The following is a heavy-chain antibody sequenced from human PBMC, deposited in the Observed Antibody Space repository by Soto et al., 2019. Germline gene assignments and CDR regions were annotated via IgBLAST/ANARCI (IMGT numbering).Heavy chain of an antibody. CDR1: GYSFTTYW. CDR2: IWPGSSQT. Sequence: GESLKISCKGSGYSFTTYWIGWVRQIPGRGLEWMGIIWPGSSQTRYSPSFRGQVTISVDKSISTAYLQWSSLKASDTAMYYCARHNYDGDYNFDHWGQGTLVT. J-gene: IGHJ4*02. CDR3: ARHNYDGDYNFDH. D-gene: IGHD4-17*01. V-gene: IGHV5-51*01.